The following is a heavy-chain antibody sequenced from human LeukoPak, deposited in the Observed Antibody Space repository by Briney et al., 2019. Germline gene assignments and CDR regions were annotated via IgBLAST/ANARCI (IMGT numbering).Heavy chain of an antibody. CDR3: ARDHRIAARLHSNSFDY. V-gene: IGHV1-2*06. CDR1: GYTFTGYY. D-gene: IGHD6-6*01. Sequence: ASVKVSYKASGYTFTGYYMHWVRQAPGQGLEWMGRINPNSGGTNYAQKFQGRVTMTRDTSISTAYMELSRLRSDDTAVYYCARDHRIAARLHSNSFDYWGQGTLVTVSS. CDR2: INPNSGGT. J-gene: IGHJ4*02.